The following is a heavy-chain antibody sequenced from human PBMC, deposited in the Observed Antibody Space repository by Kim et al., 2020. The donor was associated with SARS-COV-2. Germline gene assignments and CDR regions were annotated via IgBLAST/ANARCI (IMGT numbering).Heavy chain of an antibody. V-gene: IGHV3-23*01. CDR3: AKRAIPLAGTFDY. Sequence: YAASGKGRITTSRDNSKNTLYLQMNSLRAEDTALYYCAKRAIPLAGTFDYWGQGTLVTVSS. J-gene: IGHJ4*02. D-gene: IGHD6-19*01.